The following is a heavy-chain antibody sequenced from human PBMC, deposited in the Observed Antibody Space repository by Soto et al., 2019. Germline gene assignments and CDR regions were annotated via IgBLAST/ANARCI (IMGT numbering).Heavy chain of an antibody. CDR2: IYYSGST. J-gene: IGHJ3*02. CDR1: GGSISSSSYY. D-gene: IGHD3-22*01. V-gene: IGHV4-39*01. CDR3: ARKVPPTRLYYYDSSGYYRGAFDI. Sequence: QLQLQESGPVLVKPSETLSLTCTVSGGSISSSSYYWGWIRQPPGKGLEWIGSIYYSGSTYYNPSLKSRVTISVATPKTHSSLKLSPGTAADTAVNYCARKVPPTRLYYYDSSGYYRGAFDIWGQGTMVTVSS.